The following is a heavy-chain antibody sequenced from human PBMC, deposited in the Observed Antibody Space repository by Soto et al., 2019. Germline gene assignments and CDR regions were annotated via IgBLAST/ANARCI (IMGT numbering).Heavy chain of an antibody. V-gene: IGHV4-59*08. CDR1: GGSISSYY. CDR2: IYYSAST. CDR3: ARHLPYCGGDCYSLDY. D-gene: IGHD2-21*02. J-gene: IGHJ4*02. Sequence: SETLSLTCTVSGGSISSYYWSWIRQPPGKGLEWIGYIYYSASTNYSPSLKSRVTISVDTSKNQFSLNLSSVTAADTAVYYCARHLPYCGGDCYSLDYRGQGTLVTLSS.